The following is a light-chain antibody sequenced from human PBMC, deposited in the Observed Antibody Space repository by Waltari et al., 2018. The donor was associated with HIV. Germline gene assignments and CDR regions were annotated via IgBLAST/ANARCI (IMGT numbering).Light chain of an antibody. Sequence: EIVLTQSPGTLSLSPGERATLSCRASQSISRSFLAWYQQKGGQAPRLLIHTADSRATGIPDRFRGSGSGTDFTLTISTLKPEDSAMYYCQHYGSSPPITFGQGTRVEI. CDR2: TAD. CDR1: QSISRSF. CDR3: QHYGSSPPIT. J-gene: IGKJ5*01. V-gene: IGKV3-20*01.